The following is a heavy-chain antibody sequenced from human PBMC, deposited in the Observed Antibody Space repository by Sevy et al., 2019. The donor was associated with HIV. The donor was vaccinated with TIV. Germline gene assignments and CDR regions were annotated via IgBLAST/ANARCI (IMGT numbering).Heavy chain of an antibody. CDR3: AKALINWDGLDV. Sequence: GGSLRLSCAASGFTFSSYRINWVRQAPGKGLEGVSSISGLSNYIFYSDSVKGRFTISRDNAKNSEYLQMNSLRAEDTAVYFCAKALINWDGLDVWGQGTTVTVSS. CDR2: ISGLSNYI. CDR1: GFTFSSYR. J-gene: IGHJ6*02. V-gene: IGHV3-21*01. D-gene: IGHD7-27*01.